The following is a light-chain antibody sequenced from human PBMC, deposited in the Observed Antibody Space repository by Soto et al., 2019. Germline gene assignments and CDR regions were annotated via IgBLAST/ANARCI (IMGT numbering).Light chain of an antibody. CDR3: CSYAGSYSWV. CDR1: SSDAGNYDY. V-gene: IGLV2-11*01. CDR2: DIA. Sequence: QSALTQPRSVSGSPGQSVTISCTGTSSDAGNYDYVSWYQQHPGMAPQLIIYDIAKRPSGVPDRFSGSKFGNTASLTISGLQAEDEADYYCCSYAGSYSWVFGGGTKLTVL. J-gene: IGLJ3*02.